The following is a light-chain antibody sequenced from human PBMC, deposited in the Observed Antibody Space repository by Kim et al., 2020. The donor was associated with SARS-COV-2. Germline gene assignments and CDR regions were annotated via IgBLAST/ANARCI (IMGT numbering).Light chain of an antibody. CDR3: SSYAGSNNLYV. CDR2: EAA. CDR1: SSDVGGVNY. Sequence: QSVTISCTGTSSDVGGVNYVSWYQRLPGKAPKLMIYEAARRPSGVPDRFFGSNSGNPASLTVSGLQAEDEADYYCSSYAGSNNLYVFGTGTKVTVL. J-gene: IGLJ1*01. V-gene: IGLV2-8*03.